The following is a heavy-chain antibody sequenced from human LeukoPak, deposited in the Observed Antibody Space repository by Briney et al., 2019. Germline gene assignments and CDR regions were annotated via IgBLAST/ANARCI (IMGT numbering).Heavy chain of an antibody. CDR3: APTTYYYDSSGYYFDY. CDR2: ISGSGGST. V-gene: IGHV3-23*01. D-gene: IGHD3-22*01. Sequence: GGSLRLSCAASGFTFSSYWMNWARQAPGKGLEWVSAISGSGGSTYYADSVKGRFTISRDNSKNTLYLQMNSLRAEDTAVYYCAPTTYYYDSSGYYFDYWGQGTLVTVSS. CDR1: GFTFSSYW. J-gene: IGHJ4*02.